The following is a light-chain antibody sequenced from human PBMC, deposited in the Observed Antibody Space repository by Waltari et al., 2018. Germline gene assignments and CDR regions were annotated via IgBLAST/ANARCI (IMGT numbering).Light chain of an antibody. Sequence: DIVMTQSPDSLAVSLGERATINCKSSQSVLYSSNNKNSVSWYQQKPGPPPKMLMSGASTRESGVPDRFSGSGSGTDFALTISSLQAEDVAVYYCHQYYNTPFTFGPGTKVDIK. V-gene: IGKV4-1*01. J-gene: IGKJ3*01. CDR2: GAS. CDR3: HQYYNTPFT. CDR1: QSVLYSSNNKNS.